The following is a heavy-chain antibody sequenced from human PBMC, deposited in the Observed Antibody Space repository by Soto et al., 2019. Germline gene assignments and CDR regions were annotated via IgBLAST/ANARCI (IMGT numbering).Heavy chain of an antibody. Sequence: GALRLSCAASGFTFSSYEMNWVRQAPGKGLEWVSYISSSGSTIYYADSVKGRFTISRDNAKNSLYLQMNSLRAEDTAVYYCAHLYYYDSSGYLLGDAFDIWGQGTMVTISS. CDR1: GFTFSSYE. V-gene: IGHV3-48*03. D-gene: IGHD3-22*01. CDR3: AHLYYYDSSGYLLGDAFDI. J-gene: IGHJ3*02. CDR2: ISSSGSTI.